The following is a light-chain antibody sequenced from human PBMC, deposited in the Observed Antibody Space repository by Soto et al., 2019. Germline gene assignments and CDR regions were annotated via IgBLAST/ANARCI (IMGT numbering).Light chain of an antibody. CDR1: QSLVYTDGHTY. CDR3: MQGKHLPLT. Sequence: DVVMTQSPLSLPVTLGQPASISCRSSQSLVYTDGHTYLNWFQQRPGQSPRRVIYQVSNRDSGVPDRFSCSESGTGFTLKMSRVEAEDVGVYYCMQGKHLPLTFGGGTNVEIK. CDR2: QVS. J-gene: IGKJ4*01. V-gene: IGKV2-30*01.